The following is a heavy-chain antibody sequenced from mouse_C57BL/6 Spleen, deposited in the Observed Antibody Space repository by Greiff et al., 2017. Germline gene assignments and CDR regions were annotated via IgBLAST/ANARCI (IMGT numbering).Heavy chain of an antibody. Sequence: QVQLKQSGAELVMPGASVKLSCKASGYTFTSYWMHWVKQRPGQGLEWIGEIDPSDSYTNYNQKFKGKSTLTVDKSSSTAYMQLSSLTSEDSAVYYCARSHGYRDYFDYWGQGTTLTVSS. D-gene: IGHD2-2*01. CDR1: GYTFTSYW. CDR2: IDPSDSYT. CDR3: ARSHGYRDYFDY. V-gene: IGHV1-69*01. J-gene: IGHJ2*01.